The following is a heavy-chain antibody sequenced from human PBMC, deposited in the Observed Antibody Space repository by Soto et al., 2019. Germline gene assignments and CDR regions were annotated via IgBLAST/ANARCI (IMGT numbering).Heavy chain of an antibody. J-gene: IGHJ6*02. CDR2: ISSSSSTI. CDR1: GFTFSSYS. D-gene: IGHD6-6*01. V-gene: IGHV3-48*02. Sequence: GGSLRLSCAASGFTFSSYSMNRVCQAPGKGLEWVSYISSSSSTIYYADSVKGRFTISRDNAKNSLYLQMNSLRDEDTAVYYCARPEYSSSSYGMDVWGQGTTVNVSS. CDR3: ARPEYSSSSYGMDV.